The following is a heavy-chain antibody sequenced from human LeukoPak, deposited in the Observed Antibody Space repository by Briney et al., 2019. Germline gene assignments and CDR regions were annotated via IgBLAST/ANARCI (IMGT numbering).Heavy chain of an antibody. Sequence: PGGSLRLSCSASGFTFSSYAMYWVRQAPGKGLEYLSAISHNGATTYYADSVKGRFTISRDNSKNTLYLQMSSLRAEDTAVYYCARDLTYGLDYWGQGTLVTVSS. CDR2: ISHNGATT. CDR1: GFTFSSYA. J-gene: IGHJ4*02. CDR3: ARDLTYGLDY. V-gene: IGHV3-64D*09. D-gene: IGHD3-10*01.